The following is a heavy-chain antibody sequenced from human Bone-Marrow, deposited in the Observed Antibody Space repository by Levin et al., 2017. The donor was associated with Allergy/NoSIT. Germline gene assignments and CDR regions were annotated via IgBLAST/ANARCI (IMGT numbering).Heavy chain of an antibody. CDR3: ARRYYGSGMRYFDL. V-gene: IGHV3-74*01. CDR2: INSDGSST. Sequence: GGSLRLSCAASGFTFSSYWLHWVRQAPGKGLVWVSRINSDGSSTSYADSVKGRFTISRDNAKNTLYLQMNSLRAEDTAVYYCARRYYGSGMRYFDLWGRGTLVTVSS. D-gene: IGHD3-10*01. J-gene: IGHJ2*01. CDR1: GFTFSSYW.